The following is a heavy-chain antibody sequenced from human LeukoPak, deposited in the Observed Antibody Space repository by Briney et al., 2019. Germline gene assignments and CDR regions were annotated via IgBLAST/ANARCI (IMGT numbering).Heavy chain of an antibody. CDR2: ISAYNGNT. D-gene: IGHD6-19*01. CDR3: ARAPMGQWLDIWFDP. V-gene: IGHV1-18*01. Sequence: ASVKVSCKASGYTFTSYGISWVRQAPGQGLEWMGWISAYNGNTNYAQNLQERVTMTTDTATSRAYLELRSLRSDDTAVYYCARAPMGQWLDIWFDPWGQGTLVTVSS. CDR1: GYTFTSYG. J-gene: IGHJ5*02.